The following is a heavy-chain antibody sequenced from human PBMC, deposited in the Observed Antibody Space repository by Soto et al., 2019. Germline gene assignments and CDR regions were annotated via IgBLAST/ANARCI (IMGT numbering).Heavy chain of an antibody. V-gene: IGHV1-69*02. CDR3: ASRPPYYDYVWGSYRDNYFTY. CDR1: GGSFSSYI. J-gene: IGHJ4*02. D-gene: IGHD3-16*02. CDR2: IIPVLGVE. Sequence: SVKVSCKASGGSFSSYIVSWVRQAPGQGLEWMGRIIPVLGVEYYAQKFQGRVTITADKSTSTAYMELSSLRSEDTAVYYCASRPPYYDYVWGSYRDNYFTYWGQGTLVTVS.